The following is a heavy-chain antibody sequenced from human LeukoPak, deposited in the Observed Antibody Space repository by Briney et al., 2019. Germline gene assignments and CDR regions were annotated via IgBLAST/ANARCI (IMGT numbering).Heavy chain of an antibody. D-gene: IGHD2-8*02. J-gene: IGHJ4*02. CDR2: INEDASES. V-gene: IGHV3-7*01. CDR3: ARETLGSYCDC. CDR1: GFTFSDLW. Sequence: GGSLRLSCAVSGFTFSDLWMTWVRQAPGKGLEWVANINEDASESSYVDSVKGRFIIFRDNGRTSLYLQMNSLRDEDTAVYYCARETLGSYCDCWGQGTLVTVSS.